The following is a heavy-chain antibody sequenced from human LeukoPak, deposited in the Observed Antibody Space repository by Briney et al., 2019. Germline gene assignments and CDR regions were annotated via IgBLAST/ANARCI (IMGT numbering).Heavy chain of an antibody. V-gene: IGHV3-7*01. CDR1: GFTFSNYW. J-gene: IGHJ4*02. CDR3: ARSRYSDY. D-gene: IGHD2-21*01. Sequence: GESLRPSCAASGFTFSNYWMTWVRQAPGKGLEWVANIKDDGSEKLYADSVKGRFTISRDNAKNSVYLQMNSLRAEDTAIYYCARSRYSDYWGQGTVVTVSS. CDR2: IKDDGSEK.